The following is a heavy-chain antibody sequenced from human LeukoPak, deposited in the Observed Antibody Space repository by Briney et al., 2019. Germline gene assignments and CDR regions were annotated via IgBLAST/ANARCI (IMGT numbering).Heavy chain of an antibody. CDR3: ARVNCSSTSCYSPGYYYYGMDV. D-gene: IGHD2-2*01. J-gene: IGHJ6*02. Sequence: ASVKVSCKASGYTFTGYYMHWVRQAPGQGLEWMGWINPNSGGTNYAQKFQGSVTMTRDTSISTAYMELSRLRSDDTAVYYCARVNCSSTSCYSPGYYYYGMDVWGQGTTVTVSS. CDR1: GYTFTGYY. CDR2: INPNSGGT. V-gene: IGHV1-2*02.